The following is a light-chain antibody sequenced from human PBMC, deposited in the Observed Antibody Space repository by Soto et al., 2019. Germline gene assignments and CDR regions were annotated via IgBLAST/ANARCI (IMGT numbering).Light chain of an antibody. Sequence: QSALTQPASVSGSPGQSITISCTGTSSDVGGYNYVSWYQQHPGKAPKLMIYDVSNRPSGVSNRFSGSKSGNTASLTISGHQAEDEADYYCSSYTSSSTRVFGSGTKLIVL. CDR3: SSYTSSSTRV. V-gene: IGLV2-14*01. J-gene: IGLJ1*01. CDR2: DVS. CDR1: SSDVGGYNY.